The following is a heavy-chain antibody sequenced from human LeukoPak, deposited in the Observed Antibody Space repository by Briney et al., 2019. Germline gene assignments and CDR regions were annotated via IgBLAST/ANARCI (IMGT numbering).Heavy chain of an antibody. Sequence: PSETLSLTCTVSGGSISSYYWSWIRQPPGKGLEWIGYIYYSGSTNYNPSLKSRVTISVDTSKNQFSLKLSSVTAADTAVYYCARVGSFVGQPNVWGQGTLVTVSS. V-gene: IGHV4-59*01. CDR2: IYYSGST. D-gene: IGHD3-10*01. CDR3: ARVGSFVGQPNV. CDR1: GGSISSYY. J-gene: IGHJ4*02.